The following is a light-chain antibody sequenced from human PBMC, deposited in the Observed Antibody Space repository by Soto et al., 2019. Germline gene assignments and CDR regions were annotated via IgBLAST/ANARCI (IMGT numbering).Light chain of an antibody. V-gene: IGLV2-14*01. CDR2: GVS. Sequence: QSALTQPASVSGSPGQSIAISCTGSGSDVGGYNYVSWYQQHPGKAPKLIIYGVSHRPSGVPDRISGSKSGTSASLAITGLQAEDEADYYCQSYDSSLSGVVFGGGTKLTVL. CDR1: GSDVGGYNY. J-gene: IGLJ2*01. CDR3: QSYDSSLSGVV.